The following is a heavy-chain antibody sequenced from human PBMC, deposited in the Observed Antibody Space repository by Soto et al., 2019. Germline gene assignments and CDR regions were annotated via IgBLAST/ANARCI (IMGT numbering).Heavy chain of an antibody. V-gene: IGHV1-45*02. CDR3: ARSGEVVPAATPIDAFDI. Sequence: SVKVSCKASGYTFTYRYLHWVRQAPGQALEWMGWITPFNGNTNYAQKFQDRVTITRDRSMSTAYMELSSLRSEDTAMYYCARSGEVVPAATPIDAFDIWGQGTMVTVSS. CDR2: ITPFNGNT. D-gene: IGHD2-2*01. J-gene: IGHJ3*02. CDR1: GYTFTYRY.